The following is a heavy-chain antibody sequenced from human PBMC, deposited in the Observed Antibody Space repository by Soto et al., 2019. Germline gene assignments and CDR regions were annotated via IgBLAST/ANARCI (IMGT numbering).Heavy chain of an antibody. CDR3: ARGDSQVSSVFDY. J-gene: IGHJ4*02. D-gene: IGHD3-16*01. CDR1: GGPFPNGGYY. CDR2: SHHSGDT. Sequence: QVELQESGPGLVKPSQTLSLTCTVTGGPFPNGGYYWSWIRQEPGKGLEWIGYSHHSGDTSYNPSLRSRVTISADTSKSQFSLRPRSVTSADTAVYYCARGDSQVSSVFDYWGQGMLVTVSS. V-gene: IGHV4-31*03.